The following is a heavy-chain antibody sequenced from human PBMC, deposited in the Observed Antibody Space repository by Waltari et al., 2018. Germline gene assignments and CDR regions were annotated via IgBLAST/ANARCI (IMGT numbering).Heavy chain of an antibody. CDR1: GFTFRRDS. CDR2: ISSSSSYI. Sequence: EVQLVESGGGLVKPGGSLRLSGAAFGFTFRRDSMNWVRQAPGKGLEWVSSISSSSSYIYYADSVKGRFTISRDNAKNSLYLQMNSLRAEDTAVYYCARGVGMDVWGQGTTVTVSS. J-gene: IGHJ6*02. D-gene: IGHD3-16*01. V-gene: IGHV3-21*01. CDR3: ARGVGMDV.